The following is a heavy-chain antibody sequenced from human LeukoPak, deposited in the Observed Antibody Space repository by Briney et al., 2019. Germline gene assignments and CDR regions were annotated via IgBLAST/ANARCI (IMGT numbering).Heavy chain of an antibody. D-gene: IGHD4-17*01. CDR2: IYYSGST. V-gene: IGHV4-59*01. J-gene: IGHJ4*02. CDR3: AREIPGYGDYESSYYFDY. CDR1: CGSISSYY. Sequence: PSASLSLTSTVSCGSISSYYWSWIRQPPGKGLESIAYIYYSGSTNYNPSLKSRVTISVDTSKNQFSLKLSSVTAADTAVYYCAREIPGYGDYESSYYFDYWGQGTLVTVSS.